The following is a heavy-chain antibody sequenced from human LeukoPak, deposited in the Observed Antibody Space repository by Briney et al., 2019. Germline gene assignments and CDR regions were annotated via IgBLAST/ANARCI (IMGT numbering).Heavy chain of an antibody. J-gene: IGHJ4*02. CDR3: AREMVGATSTAVNY. D-gene: IGHD1-26*01. Sequence: PSGTLSLTCAVSGGSISSSNWWSWVRQPPGKGLEWIGEIYHSGSTNYNPSLKSRVTISVDKSKNQFSLKLSSVTAADTAVYYCAREMVGATSTAVNYWGQGTLVTVSS. V-gene: IGHV4-4*02. CDR1: GGSISSSNW. CDR2: IYHSGST.